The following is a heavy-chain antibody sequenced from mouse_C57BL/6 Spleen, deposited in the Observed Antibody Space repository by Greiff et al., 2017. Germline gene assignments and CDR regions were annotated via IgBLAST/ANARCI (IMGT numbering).Heavy chain of an antibody. CDR3: ARIDSSGYVGAMDY. J-gene: IGHJ4*01. V-gene: IGHV2-9-1*01. D-gene: IGHD3-2*02. CDR1: GFSLTSYA. Sequence: QVTLKESGPGLVAPSQSLSITCTVSGFSLTSYAISWVRQPPGKGLEWLGVIWTGGGTNYNSALKSRLSISKDNSKSQVFLKMNSLQTDDTARYYCARIDSSGYVGAMDYWGQGTSVTVSS. CDR2: IWTGGGT.